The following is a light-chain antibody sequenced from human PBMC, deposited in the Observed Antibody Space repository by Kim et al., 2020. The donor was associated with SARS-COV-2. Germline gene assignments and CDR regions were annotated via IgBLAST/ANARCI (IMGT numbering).Light chain of an antibody. CDR1: QSVFHSSRKKNL. Sequence: ATIYCRSSQSVFHSSRKKNLLAWYQQKPGQPPKLLIYWASTRESGVPDRFSGSESGTDFTLTISSLQAEDVAVYFCQQYYSTPFTFGGGTKVDIK. CDR3: QQYYSTPFT. CDR2: WAS. J-gene: IGKJ4*01. V-gene: IGKV4-1*01.